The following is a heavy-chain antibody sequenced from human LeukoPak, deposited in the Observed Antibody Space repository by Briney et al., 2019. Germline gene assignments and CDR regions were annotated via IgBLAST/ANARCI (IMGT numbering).Heavy chain of an antibody. V-gene: IGHV4-31*03. Sequence: SETLSLTCTVSGGSISSSSYYWGWIRQPPGKGLEWIGYIYYSGSTYYNPSLKSRVTISVDKSKNQFSLKLSSVTAADTAVYYCARGTAREYYYYYMDVWGKGTTVTVSS. CDR1: GGSISSSSYY. CDR2: IYYSGST. J-gene: IGHJ6*03. CDR3: ARGTAREYYYYYMDV. D-gene: IGHD1-26*01.